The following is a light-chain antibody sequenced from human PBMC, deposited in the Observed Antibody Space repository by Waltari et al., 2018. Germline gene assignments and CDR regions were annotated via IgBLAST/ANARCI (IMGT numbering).Light chain of an antibody. J-gene: IGKJ2*01. CDR1: QTISNS. V-gene: IGKV1-39*01. CDR3: QQCGGSPYT. CDR2: GSF. Sequence: IQMTQSPPSLSASVGDSVTITCRASQTISNSLDWYQQKPGKAPKLLIYGSFILQSGVPSRFSGSGSGTDFTLTISRLEPEDFAVYYCQQCGGSPYTFGQGTNLEIK.